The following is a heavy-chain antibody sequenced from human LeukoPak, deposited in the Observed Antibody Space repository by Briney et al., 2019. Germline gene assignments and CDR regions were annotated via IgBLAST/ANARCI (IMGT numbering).Heavy chain of an antibody. D-gene: IGHD6-13*01. Sequence: GGSLRLSCTASGFTLSSFAMSWVRQAPGKGLELVSTLSSSGVRTYYADSVKGRFTISRDNSKNTLYLQMNSLRAEDTAVYYCAKDPFIEYSSSWYFDYWGQGTLVTVSS. J-gene: IGHJ4*02. CDR2: LSSSGVRT. V-gene: IGHV3-23*01. CDR3: AKDPFIEYSSSWYFDY. CDR1: GFTLSSFA.